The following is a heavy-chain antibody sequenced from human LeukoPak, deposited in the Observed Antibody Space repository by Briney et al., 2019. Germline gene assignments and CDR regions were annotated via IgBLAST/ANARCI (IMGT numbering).Heavy chain of an antibody. Sequence: SETLSLTCAVYGGSFSGYYWSWIRQPPGKGLEWIGEINHSGSTNYNPSLKSRVTISVDTSKNQFSLKLSSVTAADAAVYYCARLGGEGYCSGGSCYAIDYWGQGTLVTVSS. D-gene: IGHD2-15*01. V-gene: IGHV4-34*01. CDR1: GGSFSGYY. CDR3: ARLGGEGYCSGGSCYAIDY. J-gene: IGHJ4*02. CDR2: INHSGST.